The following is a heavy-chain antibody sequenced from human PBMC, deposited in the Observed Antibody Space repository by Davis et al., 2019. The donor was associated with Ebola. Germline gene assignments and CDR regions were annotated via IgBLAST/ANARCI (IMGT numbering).Heavy chain of an antibody. CDR3: ARYCHYPDCSYFDC. V-gene: IGHV3-11*03. CDR1: GFTFSDYY. Sequence: GESLKISCAASGFTFSDYYMSWIRQAPGKGLEWVSYISSSSSYTNYSDSVRGRFTISRDNSKNTLYLQMNSLRAEDTATYYCARYCHYPDCSYFDCWGQGTVVAVSS. J-gene: IGHJ4*02. D-gene: IGHD3-16*01. CDR2: ISSSSSYT.